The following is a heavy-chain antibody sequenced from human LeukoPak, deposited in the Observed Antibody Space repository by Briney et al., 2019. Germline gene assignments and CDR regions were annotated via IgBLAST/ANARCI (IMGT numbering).Heavy chain of an antibody. J-gene: IGHJ4*02. V-gene: IGHV3-23*01. CDR1: GFTFTNHA. D-gene: IGHD1-1*01. CDR2: ISASGGST. CDR3: ARDRSGDWNDEFDY. Sequence: GGSLRLSCAASGFTFTNHAMSWVRQAPGKGLDWVSGISASGGSTYYADSVKGRFTISRDNSKNTLYLQMNSLRAEDTAVYYCARDRSGDWNDEFDYWGQGTLVTVSS.